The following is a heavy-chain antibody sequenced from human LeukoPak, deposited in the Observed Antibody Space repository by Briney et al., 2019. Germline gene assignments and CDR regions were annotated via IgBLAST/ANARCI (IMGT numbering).Heavy chain of an antibody. Sequence: GESLKISCKGSGYSFASYWIGWVRQMPGKGLEWMGIIYPGDSDTRYSPSFQGQVTISGDKSISTAYLQWSSLKASDTAMYYCASLASDAPHYFDYWGQGTLVTVSS. CDR2: IYPGDSDT. J-gene: IGHJ4*02. V-gene: IGHV5-51*01. CDR1: GYSFASYW. CDR3: ASLASDAPHYFDY.